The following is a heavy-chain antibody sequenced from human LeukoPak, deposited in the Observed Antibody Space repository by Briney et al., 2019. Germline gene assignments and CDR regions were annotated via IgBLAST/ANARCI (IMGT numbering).Heavy chain of an antibody. Sequence: SVKVSCKASGGTFSSSGISWVRQAPGQGLEWMGGIIPMIGTPNYAQKFQGRVTITADESASTAYMELSSLRSEDTAVYYCASHCSSTSCYADYYYMDVWGKGTTVTVSS. CDR1: GGTFSSSG. D-gene: IGHD2-2*01. V-gene: IGHV1-69*01. CDR2: IIPMIGTP. CDR3: ASHCSSTSCYADYYYMDV. J-gene: IGHJ6*03.